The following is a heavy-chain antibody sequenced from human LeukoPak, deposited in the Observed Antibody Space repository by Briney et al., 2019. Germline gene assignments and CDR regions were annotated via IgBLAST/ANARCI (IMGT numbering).Heavy chain of an antibody. CDR2: IYYSGST. CDR1: GGSISSSSYY. Sequence: SETLSLTCTVSGGSISSSSYYWGWIRQPPGKGLEWIGYIYYSGSTNYNPSLKSRVTISVDTSKNQFSLKLSSVTAADTAVYYCARIRSSGWGPNFDYWGQGTLVTVSS. CDR3: ARIRSSGWGPNFDY. J-gene: IGHJ4*02. V-gene: IGHV4-61*05. D-gene: IGHD6-19*01.